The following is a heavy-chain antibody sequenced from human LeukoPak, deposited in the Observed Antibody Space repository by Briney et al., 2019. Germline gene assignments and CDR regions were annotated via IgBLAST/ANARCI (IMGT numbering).Heavy chain of an antibody. D-gene: IGHD3-9*01. Sequence: ASVKVSCKASGYTFTGYYMHWVRQAPGQGLEWMGWINPNSGGTNYAQKFQGRVTMTRDTSISTAYMELSRLRSDDTAVYYCARCSTADYDILTGYDFDYWGQGTLVTVSS. CDR3: ARCSTADYDILTGYDFDY. J-gene: IGHJ4*02. CDR1: GYTFTGYY. V-gene: IGHV1-2*02. CDR2: INPNSGGT.